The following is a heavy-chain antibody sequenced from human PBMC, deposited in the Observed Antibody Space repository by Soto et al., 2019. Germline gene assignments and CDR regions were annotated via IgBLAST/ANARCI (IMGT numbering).Heavy chain of an antibody. CDR2: IYPGDSDT. V-gene: IGHV5-51*01. J-gene: IGHJ4*02. Sequence: GESLNLSCKVSGDSVTNYLIGWVRQLPGKGLEWMGTIYPGDSDTKYSQSFRGQVTISADNSISTAYLQWSSLKASDTAVYYCARPTTASLYFDYWGQGTLVTVSS. CDR1: GDSVTNYL. CDR3: ARPTTASLYFDY. D-gene: IGHD5-12*01.